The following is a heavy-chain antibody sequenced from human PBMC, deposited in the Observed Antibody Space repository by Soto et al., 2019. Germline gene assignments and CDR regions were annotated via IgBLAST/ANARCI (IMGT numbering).Heavy chain of an antibody. CDR1: GYIFSDYG. V-gene: IGHV1-46*03. CDR2: INPSGGST. CDR3: ARRKYGGYGDY. D-gene: IGHD5-12*01. Sequence: ASVKVSCKSSGYIFSDYGITWVRQAPGQGLEWMGIINPSGGSTVYAQKFQGRVIMTRDTSTNTVYMELSSLRSEDTAGYYCARRKYGGYGDYWGQGTLVTVSS. J-gene: IGHJ4*02.